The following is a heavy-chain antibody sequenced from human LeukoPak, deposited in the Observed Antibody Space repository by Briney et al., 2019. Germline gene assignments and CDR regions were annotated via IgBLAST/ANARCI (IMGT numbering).Heavy chain of an antibody. V-gene: IGHV4-39*01. D-gene: IGHD3-22*01. CDR2: IYYSGST. Sequence: SETLSLTCTVSGGSISSSSYYWGWIRQPPGKGLEWIGSIYYSGSTYYNPSLKSRVTISVDTSKNQFSLKLSSVTAADTAVYYRARRGRGKYYYDSSGYYFLDYWGQGTLVTVSS. J-gene: IGHJ4*02. CDR3: ARRGRGKYYYDSSGYYFLDY. CDR1: GGSISSSSYY.